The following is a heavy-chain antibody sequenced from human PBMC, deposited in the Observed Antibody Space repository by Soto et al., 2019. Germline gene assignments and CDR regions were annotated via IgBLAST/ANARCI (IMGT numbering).Heavy chain of an antibody. D-gene: IGHD6-6*01. CDR1: GDSISSYY. CDR3: ARGGDFEQLVPYYFEY. J-gene: IGHJ4*02. V-gene: IGHV4-59*01. Sequence: SETLSLTCTVSGDSISSYYWTWIRQPPGKGLEWIGYIYYSGSTNYNPSLKSRVTISVDTSKNQFSLKLSSVTAADTAVYYCARGGDFEQLVPYYFEYWGQGTLVTVSS. CDR2: IYYSGST.